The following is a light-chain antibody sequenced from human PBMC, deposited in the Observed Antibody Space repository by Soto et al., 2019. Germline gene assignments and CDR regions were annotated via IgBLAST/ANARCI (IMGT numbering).Light chain of an antibody. Sequence: QSVLTQPPSVSGAPGQRGTISCTGSSSNIGAGYDVHWYQQLPGTAPKLLIYGNSNRPSGVPDRFSGSKSGTSASLAITGLQAEDEADYYCQSYDSSLSGSFVVFGGGTQLTVL. V-gene: IGLV1-40*01. CDR1: SSNIGAGYD. CDR3: QSYDSSLSGSFVV. J-gene: IGLJ2*01. CDR2: GNS.